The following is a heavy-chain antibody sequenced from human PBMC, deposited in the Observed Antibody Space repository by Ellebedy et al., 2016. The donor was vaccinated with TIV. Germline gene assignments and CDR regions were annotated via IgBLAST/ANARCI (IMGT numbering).Heavy chain of an antibody. CDR3: AGLDSAVIRSRDY. Sequence: GESLKISCTASGFTFSSYWMSWVRQAPGKGLEWVANIRPDGIDKYYVDSVKGRFTISRDNAKNSLYLQMNSLRAEDTAVYYCAGLDSAVIRSRDYWGQGTLVTVSS. CDR1: GFTFSSYW. J-gene: IGHJ4*02. V-gene: IGHV3-7*01. D-gene: IGHD5-18*01. CDR2: IRPDGIDK.